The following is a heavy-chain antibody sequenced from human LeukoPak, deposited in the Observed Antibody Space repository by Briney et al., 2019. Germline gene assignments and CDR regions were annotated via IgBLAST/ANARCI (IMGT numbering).Heavy chain of an antibody. CDR3: ARYRTFDSYGSGSYFSPRDAFDI. D-gene: IGHD3-10*01. J-gene: IGHJ3*02. CDR1: GGSISSYY. Sequence: PSETLSLTCRVSGGSISSYYWRWIRQPPGKGLEWIGVINHSGSTNYNPSLKSRVTISVDTSKNQFSLKLSSVTAADTAVYYCARYRTFDSYGSGSYFSPRDAFDIWGQGTMVTVSS. CDR2: INHSGST. V-gene: IGHV4-34*01.